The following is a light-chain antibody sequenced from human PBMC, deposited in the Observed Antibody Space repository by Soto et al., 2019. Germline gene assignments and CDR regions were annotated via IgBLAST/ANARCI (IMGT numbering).Light chain of an antibody. CDR3: SSYTSTNSFYV. Sequence: QSVLTQPASVSGSPGQSITISCSGTTSDIESYNLVSWYQQHPGKAPKLVIYEVSNRPSGASNRFSGSKSGYMASLTISGLQAEDEADYYCSSYTSTNSFYVFGTGTKVTVL. CDR2: EVS. J-gene: IGLJ1*01. CDR1: TSDIESYNL. V-gene: IGLV2-14*02.